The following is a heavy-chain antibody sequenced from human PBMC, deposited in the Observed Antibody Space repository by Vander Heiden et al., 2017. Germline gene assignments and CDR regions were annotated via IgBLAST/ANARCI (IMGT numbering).Heavy chain of an antibody. Sequence: QVQLVQSGAEVKKPGASVTVSCRASGYTFTRYDITWVRQATGQGLEWMGRVNPISGGTDYAQQFKGRVTMTRNTSINTVYMELSSLRSEDTAVYFCAKDLHCSSPSCSTLENDYGMDIWGQGTTVTVSS. CDR1: GYTFTRYD. CDR2: VNPISGGT. D-gene: IGHD2-2*02. CDR3: AKDLHCSSPSCSTLENDYGMDI. J-gene: IGHJ6*02. V-gene: IGHV1-8*01.